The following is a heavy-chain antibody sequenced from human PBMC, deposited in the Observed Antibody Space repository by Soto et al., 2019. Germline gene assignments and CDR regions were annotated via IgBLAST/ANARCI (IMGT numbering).Heavy chain of an antibody. CDR3: ARDTRDYAMDV. V-gene: IGHV3-33*01. CDR2: IWYDGSNK. Sequence: VQLVESGGGVVQPGRSLRLSCAASGFTFSSYGMHWVRQAPGKGLEWVAVIWYDGSNKYYADSVKGRFTISRDNSKNTLYLQMNGLRAEDTAVYYCARDTRDYAMDVWGQGTTVTVSS. CDR1: GFTFSSYG. J-gene: IGHJ6*02. D-gene: IGHD2-21*01.